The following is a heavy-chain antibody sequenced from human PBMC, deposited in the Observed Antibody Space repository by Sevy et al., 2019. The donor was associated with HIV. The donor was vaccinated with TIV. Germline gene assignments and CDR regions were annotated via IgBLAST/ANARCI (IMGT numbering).Heavy chain of an antibody. CDR1: GFSISGYG. D-gene: IGHD6-19*01. CDR3: AREDIRVAGIGYYFHS. Sequence: GALRLSCAASGFSISGYGMHWVRQAPGKGLEWVAVIWYDGTNKEYADSVKGRFTISRDNSKNTLYLQMNSLRAEDTAVYYCAREDIRVAGIGYYFHSWGQGTLVTVSS. J-gene: IGHJ4*02. V-gene: IGHV3-33*01. CDR2: IWYDGTNK.